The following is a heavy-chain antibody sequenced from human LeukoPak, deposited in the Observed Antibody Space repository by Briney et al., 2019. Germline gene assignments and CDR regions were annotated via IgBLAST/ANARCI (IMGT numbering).Heavy chain of an antibody. CDR2: IYYSGST. J-gene: IGHJ5*02. Sequence: SETLSLTCTVSGGSISSYYWSWLRQPPGKGLEWIGYIYYSGSTNYNPSLKSRVTISVDTSKNQFSLKLSSVTAADTAVYYCARGVSELRWFDPWGQGTLVTVSS. CDR3: ARGVSELRWFDP. CDR1: GGSISSYY. V-gene: IGHV4-59*01. D-gene: IGHD1-26*01.